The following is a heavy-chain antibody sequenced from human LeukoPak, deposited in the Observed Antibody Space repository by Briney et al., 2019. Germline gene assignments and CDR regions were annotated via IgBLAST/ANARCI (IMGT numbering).Heavy chain of an antibody. CDR2: IGGSGDKT. Sequence: GGSLRLSCAASGFTFNRNAISWVRQAPGKGLEWVSTIGGSGDKTFYADSVKGRFAISRDNSKNMVHLQMNSLTGEDTALYYCVRRGDASSGWGDHDFWGQGALVTVSS. CDR3: VRRGDASSGWGDHDF. J-gene: IGHJ4*02. D-gene: IGHD6-19*01. CDR1: GFTFNRNA. V-gene: IGHV3-23*01.